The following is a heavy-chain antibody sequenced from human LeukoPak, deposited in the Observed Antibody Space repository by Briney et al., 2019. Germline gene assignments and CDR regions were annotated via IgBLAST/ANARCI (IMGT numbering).Heavy chain of an antibody. CDR1: GFTVSRHA. Sequence: QPGGSLRLSCAASGFTVSRHAMSWVRQAPGKGLEWVANIKQDGSEKYYVDPVKGRFTISRDNAKNSLYLQMNSLRAEDTAVYYCAREGMATNPEIDYWGQGTLVTVSS. J-gene: IGHJ4*02. CDR2: IKQDGSEK. V-gene: IGHV3-7*01. CDR3: AREGMATNPEIDY. D-gene: IGHD5-24*01.